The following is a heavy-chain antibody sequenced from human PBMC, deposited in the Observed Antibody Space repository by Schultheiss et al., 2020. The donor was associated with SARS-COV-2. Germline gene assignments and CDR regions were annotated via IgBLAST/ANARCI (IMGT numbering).Heavy chain of an antibody. V-gene: IGHV1-18*04. Sequence: ASVKVSCKASGYTFTSYGISWVRQAPGQGLEWMGWISAYNGNTNYAQKLQGRVTITADESTSTAYMELSSLRSEDTAVYYCARGDIVVVPAALSYYYGMDVWGQGTTVTVSS. CDR1: GYTFTSYG. CDR3: ARGDIVVVPAALSYYYGMDV. J-gene: IGHJ6*02. D-gene: IGHD2-2*01. CDR2: ISAYNGNT.